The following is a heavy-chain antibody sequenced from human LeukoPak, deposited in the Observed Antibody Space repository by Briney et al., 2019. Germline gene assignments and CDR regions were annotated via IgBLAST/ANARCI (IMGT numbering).Heavy chain of an antibody. CDR1: GFTFRRHG. J-gene: IGHJ4*02. CDR2: ITSRSTT. CDR3: AKDGNWARFED. D-gene: IGHD7-27*01. Sequence: GGTLRLSCAASGFTFRRHGMNWVRQAPGKGLEWVSGITSRSTTYYADSVKGRFTISRDNSKNMVWLQINSPTAEDTATYYCAKDGNWARFEDWGQGTLVTVSS. V-gene: IGHV3-23*01.